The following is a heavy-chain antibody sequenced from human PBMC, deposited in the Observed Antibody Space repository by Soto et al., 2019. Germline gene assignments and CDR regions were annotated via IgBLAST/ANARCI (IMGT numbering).Heavy chain of an antibody. J-gene: IGHJ2*01. CDR2: ISSSSTYI. CDR3: ARSPRYCSSTSCYDWYFDL. D-gene: IGHD2-2*01. Sequence: EVQLVESGGGLVKPGGSLRLSCAASGFTFSSYSMNWVRQAPGKGLEWVSSISSSSTYIYYADSVTGRFTISRDNAKNLLYLQMNSLRAEDMAVFYCARSPRYCSSTSCYDWYFDLWGRGTLVTVSS. CDR1: GFTFSSYS. V-gene: IGHV3-21*01.